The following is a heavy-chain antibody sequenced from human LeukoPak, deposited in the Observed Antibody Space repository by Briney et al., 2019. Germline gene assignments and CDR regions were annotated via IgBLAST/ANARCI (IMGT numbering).Heavy chain of an antibody. J-gene: IGHJ5*02. CDR1: GVSISSGGYY. CDR2: IQHSGGT. Sequence: ASETLSLTCTVSGVSISSGGYYWSWIRQPPGKGLEWIGHIQHSGGTYYSPSLRSRVTMSLDRSKNQFSLNLSSATAADTAVYYCARDTNWFDPWGQGTLVTVSS. V-gene: IGHV4-30-2*01. CDR3: ARDTNWFDP.